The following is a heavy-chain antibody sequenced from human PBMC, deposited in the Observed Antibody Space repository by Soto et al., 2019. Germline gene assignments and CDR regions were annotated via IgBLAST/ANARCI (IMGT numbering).Heavy chain of an antibody. Sequence: GGSLRLSCAASGFTFSSYGMHWVRQAPGKGLEWVAVIWYDGSNTYYADSVKGRFTISRDNSKNTLYLQMNSLRTEDTAVYYCANGPTIFGVVISYNYYYGLDVWGQGTTVTVSS. CDR3: ANGPTIFGVVISYNYYYGLDV. J-gene: IGHJ6*02. D-gene: IGHD3-3*01. CDR2: IWYDGSNT. V-gene: IGHV3-30*02. CDR1: GFTFSSYG.